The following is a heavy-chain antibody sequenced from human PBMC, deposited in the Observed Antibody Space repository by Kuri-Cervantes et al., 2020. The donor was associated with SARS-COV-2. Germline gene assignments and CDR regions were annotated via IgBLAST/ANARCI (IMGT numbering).Heavy chain of an antibody. Sequence: LRLSCAVSGGSISSGGYSWSWIRQPPGKGLEWIGYIYHSGSTYYNPSLKSRVTISVDRSKNQFSLKLSSVTAADTAVYYCSGRVDFSSVDYWGQGTLVTVSS. CDR1: GGSISSGGYS. D-gene: IGHD3/OR15-3a*01. V-gene: IGHV4-30-2*02. CDR3: SGRVDFSSVDY. CDR2: IYHSGST. J-gene: IGHJ4*02.